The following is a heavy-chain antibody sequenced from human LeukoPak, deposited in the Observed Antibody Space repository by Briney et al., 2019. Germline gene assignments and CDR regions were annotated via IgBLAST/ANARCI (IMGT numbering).Heavy chain of an antibody. CDR3: ARGESTEAFDI. Sequence: PSETLSLTCTVSGGSISSGDYYWSWIRQPPGKGLGWIGYIYYSGSTYYNPSLKSRVTISVDTSKNQFSLKLSSVTAADTAVYYCARGESTEAFDIWGQGTMVTVSS. CDR1: GGSISSGDYY. CDR2: IYYSGST. V-gene: IGHV4-30-4*08. J-gene: IGHJ3*02.